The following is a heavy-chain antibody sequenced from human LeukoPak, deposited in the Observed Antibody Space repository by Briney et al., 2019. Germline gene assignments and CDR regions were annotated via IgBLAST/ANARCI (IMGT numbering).Heavy chain of an antibody. CDR1: GYTFTGYY. J-gene: IGHJ4*02. Sequence: ASVKVSCKASGYTFTGYYMHWVRQAPGQGLEWMGWINPNSGGTNYAQKFQGRVTMTRDTSISTAYMELSRLRSDDTAVYYCARDMDYGSGSPDCWGQGTLVTVSS. CDR3: ARDMDYGSGSPDC. V-gene: IGHV1-2*02. CDR2: INPNSGGT. D-gene: IGHD3-10*01.